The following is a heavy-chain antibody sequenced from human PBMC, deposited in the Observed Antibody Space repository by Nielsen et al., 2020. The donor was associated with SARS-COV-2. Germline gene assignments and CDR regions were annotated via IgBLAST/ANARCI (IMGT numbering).Heavy chain of an antibody. V-gene: IGHV3-11*06. CDR3: TRDWSRAFDV. CDR1: GFNFRDYY. Sequence: SLKISCAASGFNFRDYYMTWIRQAAGKGLGWVAYVSGYSSYIEYADSVKGRFTISRDNAKKSMSLQMNNLRVEDTAVYYGTRDWSRAFDVWGQGTIVTVSS. J-gene: IGHJ3*01. D-gene: IGHD2-8*02. CDR2: VSGYSSYI.